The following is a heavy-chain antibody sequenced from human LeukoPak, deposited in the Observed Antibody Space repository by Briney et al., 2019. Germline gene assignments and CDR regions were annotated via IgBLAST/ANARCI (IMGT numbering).Heavy chain of an antibody. J-gene: IGHJ4*02. CDR2: ITSSSSYI. CDR3: GRSYSSSRGTFDY. Sequence: GGSLRLSCAASGFTFSSYGMNWARQAPGKGLEWVSSITSSSSYIYYADSVKGRFTISRDNAKNSLYLQMNSLRAEDTAVYYCGRSYSSSRGTFDYWGQGTLVTVSS. CDR1: GFTFSSYG. D-gene: IGHD6-6*01. V-gene: IGHV3-21*01.